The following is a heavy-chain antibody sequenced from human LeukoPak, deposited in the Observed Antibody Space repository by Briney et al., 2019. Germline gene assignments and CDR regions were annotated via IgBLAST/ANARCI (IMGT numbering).Heavy chain of an antibody. J-gene: IGHJ6*04. Sequence: GRSLRLSCAASGFTFDDYAMPWVRQAPGKGLEGVSGIGWISGSIGYADSVKGRFTISRDNAKNSLYLQMNSLRAEDTALYYCAKDLEPLTPYYYDSSGTDVWGKGTTVTVSS. CDR2: IGWISGSI. CDR1: GFTFDDYA. CDR3: AKDLEPLTPYYYDSSGTDV. V-gene: IGHV3-9*01. D-gene: IGHD3-22*01.